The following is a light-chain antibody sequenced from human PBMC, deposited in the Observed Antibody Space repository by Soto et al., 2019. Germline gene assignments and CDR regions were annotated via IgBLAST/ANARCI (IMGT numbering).Light chain of an antibody. V-gene: IGKV3D-20*02. CDR2: GAS. Sequence: NVMTRAPVVPSFPQFSRPTLSGKFSQSVSSSYLAWYQQKPGQAPRLLIYGASNRATGIPDRFSGSGSGTDFTLTIISLEPEDFAVYYCPLPSNWLLSFGGGTKVDIK. J-gene: IGKJ4*01. CDR1: QSVSSSY. CDR3: PLPSNWLLS.